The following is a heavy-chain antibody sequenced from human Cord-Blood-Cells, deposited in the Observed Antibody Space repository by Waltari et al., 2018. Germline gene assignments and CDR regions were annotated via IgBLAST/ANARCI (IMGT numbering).Heavy chain of an antibody. V-gene: IGHV3-7*01. CDR3: ARVFQLGSHFDY. CDR1: GFTFTRYW. D-gene: IGHD7-27*01. Sequence: EVQLVESGGGLVQLGRSLRISCAAPGFTFTRYWMSWVRQAPGKGLEWVANIKQDGSEKYYVDSVKGRFTIPRNNAKNSLYLQMNSLRAEDTAVYYCARVFQLGSHFDYWGQGTLVTVSS. J-gene: IGHJ4*02. CDR2: IKQDGSEK.